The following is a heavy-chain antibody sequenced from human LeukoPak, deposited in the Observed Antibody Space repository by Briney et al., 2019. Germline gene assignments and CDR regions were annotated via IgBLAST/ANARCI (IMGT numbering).Heavy chain of an antibody. J-gene: IGHJ4*02. CDR3: VGEGYVHAGSTFDH. Sequence: GGSLRLSCAASGFTFSNYWMSWVRQAPGKGPEWVANINQDGSARYYVESVRDRFTVSRDNAKNSLFLQMDSLRADDTAIYSCVGEGYVHAGSTFDHWGQGILVTVSS. D-gene: IGHD3-10*02. CDR2: INQDGSAR. CDR1: GFTFSNYW. V-gene: IGHV3-7*01.